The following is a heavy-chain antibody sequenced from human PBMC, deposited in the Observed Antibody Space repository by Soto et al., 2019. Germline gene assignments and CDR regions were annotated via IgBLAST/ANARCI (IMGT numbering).Heavy chain of an antibody. CDR2: INHSGST. CDR1: GGSFSGYY. J-gene: IGHJ4*02. Sequence: SETLSLTCAVYGGSFSGYYWSWIRQPPGKGLEWIGEINHSGSTNYNPSLKSRVTISVDTSKNQFSLKLSSVTAADTAVYYCAREKQSGREFDYWGQGTLVTVSS. CDR3: AREKQSGREFDY. V-gene: IGHV4-34*01. D-gene: IGHD6-19*01.